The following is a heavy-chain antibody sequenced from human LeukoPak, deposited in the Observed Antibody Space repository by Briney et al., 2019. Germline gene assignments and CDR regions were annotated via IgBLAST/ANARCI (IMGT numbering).Heavy chain of an antibody. J-gene: IGHJ4*02. V-gene: IGHV4-34*01. CDR1: GGSSSGHY. Sequence: SETLSLTCGAYGGSSSGHYWTWIRQPPGKGLEWIGEINHLGSTDYNPSLKSRVTISVDTSKNHFSLKLRSVAAADTAVYYCASPATGNKDGFDYWGRGTLVTVSS. CDR3: ASPATGNKDGFDY. D-gene: IGHD6-13*01. CDR2: INHLGST.